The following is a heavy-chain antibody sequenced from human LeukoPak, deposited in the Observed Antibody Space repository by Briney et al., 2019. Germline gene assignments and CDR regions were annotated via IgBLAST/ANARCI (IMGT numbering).Heavy chain of an antibody. V-gene: IGHV4-59*01. CDR3: ARRGGDPINYDYVWGSYRYTPPAGYYYMDV. J-gene: IGHJ6*03. D-gene: IGHD3-16*02. CDR1: GGSISSYF. Sequence: PSETLSLTCTVSGGSISSYFWSWIRQPPGKGLEWIGYIYYSGSTNYNPSLKSRVTISVDTSKNQFSLKLSSVTAADTAVYYCARRGGDPINYDYVWGSYRYTPPAGYYYMDVWGKGTTVTVSS. CDR2: IYYSGST.